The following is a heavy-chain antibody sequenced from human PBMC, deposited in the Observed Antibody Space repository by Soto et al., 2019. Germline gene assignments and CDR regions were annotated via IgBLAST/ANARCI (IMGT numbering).Heavy chain of an antibody. Sequence: QVQLVESGGRVVQPGGSLRLSCAASGFMFSRYAIHWDRQAPGKGLEWVAVISKDGSVKYYADSVRGRFSISRDKSKNTVYLEMNGMRDDDTAVFYCARSRSGAVPDSFGYWGQGTLVTVSS. CDR1: GFMFSRYA. J-gene: IGHJ1*01. CDR2: ISKDGSVK. CDR3: ARSRSGAVPDSFGY. D-gene: IGHD3-3*01. V-gene: IGHV3-30-3*01.